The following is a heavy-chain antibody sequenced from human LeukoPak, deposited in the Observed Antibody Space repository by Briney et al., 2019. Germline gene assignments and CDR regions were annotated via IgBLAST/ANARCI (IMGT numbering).Heavy chain of an antibody. J-gene: IGHJ4*02. V-gene: IGHV1-69*04. CDR1: GGTFSSYA. CDR3: AREGNYDYAFDY. D-gene: IGHD3-16*01. CDR2: IIPILGIA. Sequence: SVKVSCKASGGTFSSYAISWVRQAPGQGLEWMGRIIPILGIANYAQKFQGRVTITADKSTSTAYMELNSLRAEDTAVYYCAREGNYDYAFDYWGQGTLVTVSS.